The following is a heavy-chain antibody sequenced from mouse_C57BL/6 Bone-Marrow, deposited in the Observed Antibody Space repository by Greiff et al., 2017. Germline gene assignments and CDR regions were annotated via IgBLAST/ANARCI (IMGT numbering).Heavy chain of an antibody. Sequence: VQLQQPGAELVRPGSSVKLSCKASGYTFTSYWMDWVKQRPGQGLEWIGNIYPSDSETHYNQKFKDKATLTVDKSSSTAYMQLSSLTSEDSAVYYCAIVTTVVAHYYAMDYGGQGTAVTVSS. CDR2: IYPSDSET. J-gene: IGHJ4*01. CDR1: GYTFTSYW. D-gene: IGHD1-1*01. V-gene: IGHV1-61*01. CDR3: AIVTTVVAHYYAMDY.